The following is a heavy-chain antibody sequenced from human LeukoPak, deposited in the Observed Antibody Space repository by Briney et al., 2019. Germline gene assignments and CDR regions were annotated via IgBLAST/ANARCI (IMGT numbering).Heavy chain of an antibody. Sequence: GGSLRLSCAVSGVTLSNYGMSWVRQAPGKGLEWVAGISGSGGSTNYADSVKGRFTISRDSPKNTLFLQMNSLRAEDTAVYFCAKRGVVIRVILVGFHREAYYFDSWGQGALVTVSS. D-gene: IGHD2-21*01. CDR1: GVTLSNYG. J-gene: IGHJ4*02. V-gene: IGHV3-23*01. CDR2: ISGSGGST. CDR3: AKRGVVIRVILVGFHREAYYFDS.